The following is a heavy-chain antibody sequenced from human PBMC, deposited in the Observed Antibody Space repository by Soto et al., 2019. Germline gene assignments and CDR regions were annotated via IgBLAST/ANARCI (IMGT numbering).Heavy chain of an antibody. D-gene: IGHD5-12*01. J-gene: IGHJ4*02. CDR2: ISYDGSNK. V-gene: IGHV3-30-3*01. CDR3: ARESGIVATNPTFDY. CDR1: GFTFSSYA. Sequence: PGGSLRLSCAASGFTFSSYAMHWVRQAPGKGLEWVAVISYDGSNKYYADSVKGRFTISRDNSKNTLYLQMNSLRAEDTAVYYCARESGIVATNPTFDYWGQGTLVTVSS.